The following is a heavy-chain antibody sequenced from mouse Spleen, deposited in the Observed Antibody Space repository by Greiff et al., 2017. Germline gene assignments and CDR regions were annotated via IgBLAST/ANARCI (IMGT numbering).Heavy chain of an antibody. CDR2: IWRGGST. J-gene: IGHJ1*01. CDR1: GFSLTSYG. D-gene: IGHD4-1*01. CDR3: ATNWDEDWYFDV. Sequence: VKLMESGPGLVQPSQSLSITCTVSGFSLTSYGVHWVRQSPGKGLEWLGVIWRGGSTDYNAAFMSRLSITKDNSKSQVFFKMNSLQADDTAIYYCATNWDEDWYFDVWGAGTTVTVSS. V-gene: IGHV2-5*01.